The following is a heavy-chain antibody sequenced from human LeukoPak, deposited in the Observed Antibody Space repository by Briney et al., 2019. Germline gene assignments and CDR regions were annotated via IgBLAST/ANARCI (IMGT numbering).Heavy chain of an antibody. J-gene: IGHJ4*02. V-gene: IGHV1-18*01. CDR3: ARGCSSTSCYLFDY. D-gene: IGHD2-2*01. Sequence: ASVKVSCKASGYTFTSYGISWVRQAPGQGLEWMGWISAYNGNTNYAQKLQGRVTMTTDTSTSTAYMELRSLRADDTAVYYCARGCSSTSCYLFDYWGQGTLVTVSS. CDR2: ISAYNGNT. CDR1: GYTFTSYG.